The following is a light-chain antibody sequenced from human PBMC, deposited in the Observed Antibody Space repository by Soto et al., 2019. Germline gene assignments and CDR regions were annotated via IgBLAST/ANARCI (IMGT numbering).Light chain of an antibody. J-gene: IGLJ1*01. CDR2: EIS. CDR3: CSYASSSTVYV. CDR1: SGDFGGYNY. Sequence: QSVLTQPASMSGSPGQSITISCTGTSGDFGGYNYVSWYQQHPGKAPKLMIYEISNRPSGVSNRFSGSKSGNTASLTISGLQAEDEADYYCCSYASSSTVYVFGTGTKVTVL. V-gene: IGLV2-14*03.